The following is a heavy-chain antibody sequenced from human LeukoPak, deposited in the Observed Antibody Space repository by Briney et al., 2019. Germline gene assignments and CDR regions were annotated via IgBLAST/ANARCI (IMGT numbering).Heavy chain of an antibody. J-gene: IGHJ4*02. CDR3: SRESGAFCPFGY. CDR1: GVSISSTNW. V-gene: IGHV4-4*02. Sequence: SETLSLTCGVSGVSISSTNWWRWVRQPPGQGLEWIGEISLTGETNYNPSLNGRVTMSLDGSRNQLSLTLTSVTAADTAIYYCSRESGAFCPFGYWGQGTLVIVPP. D-gene: IGHD1-26*01. CDR2: ISLTGET.